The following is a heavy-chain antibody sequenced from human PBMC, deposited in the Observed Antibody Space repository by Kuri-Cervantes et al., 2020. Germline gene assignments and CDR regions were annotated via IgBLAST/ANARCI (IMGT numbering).Heavy chain of an antibody. D-gene: IGHD5-12*01. J-gene: IGHJ4*02. V-gene: IGHV3-33*08. CDR1: GFTFSSYG. Sequence: GGSLRLSCAASGFTFSSYGMHWVRQAPGKGLEWVAVIWYDGNNKYYADSVKGRFTISRDNSKNTLSLQMNSLRGEDTAVYFCARESPKSGYEQDYWGQGTLVTVSS. CDR3: ARESPKSGYEQDY. CDR2: IWYDGNNK.